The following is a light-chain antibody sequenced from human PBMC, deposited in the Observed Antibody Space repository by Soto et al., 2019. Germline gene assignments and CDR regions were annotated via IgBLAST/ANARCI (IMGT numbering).Light chain of an antibody. CDR2: GAT. V-gene: IGKV3-15*01. CDR3: LHYKDWPRWT. Sequence: IVMTQSPATLSVSPWERATLSCRASQSVSSNLAWYQQKPGQAPRLLIHGATTRATGIPARFSGSGSGTEFTLTISSLQSEDFAVYYCLHYKDWPRWTFGQGTKVDIK. J-gene: IGKJ1*01. CDR1: QSVSSN.